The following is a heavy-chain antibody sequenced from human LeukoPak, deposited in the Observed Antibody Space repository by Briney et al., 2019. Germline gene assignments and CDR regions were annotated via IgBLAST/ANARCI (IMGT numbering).Heavy chain of an antibody. Sequence: PSETLSLTCTVSGGSISNYYWSWIRQPPGKGLEWIGYIYYSGSTNYNPSLKSRVTISVDTSKNQFSLKLSSVTAADTAVYYCARVLSRPWRRAPDLYSSSWYVDYYYYYMDVWGKGTTVTISS. D-gene: IGHD6-13*01. J-gene: IGHJ6*03. CDR2: IYYSGST. CDR3: ARVLSRPWRRAPDLYSSSWYVDYYYYYMDV. V-gene: IGHV4-59*12. CDR1: GGSISNYY.